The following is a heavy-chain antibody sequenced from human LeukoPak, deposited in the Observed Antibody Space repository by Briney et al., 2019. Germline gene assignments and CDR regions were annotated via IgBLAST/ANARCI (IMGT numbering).Heavy chain of an antibody. D-gene: IGHD5-24*01. CDR1: GRSFSGYY. CDR3: ARRGKMPTLF. J-gene: IGHJ4*02. V-gene: IGHV4-34*01. CDR2: INHSGSN. Sequence: PSESLSLTCAVYGRSFSGYYWSWIRQPPGKGLEWIGEINHSGSNNYNPSLKSRVTKSVDPSKNQFAQELSSVTAADTAGYYCARRGKMPTLFWGQGTLVSVSS.